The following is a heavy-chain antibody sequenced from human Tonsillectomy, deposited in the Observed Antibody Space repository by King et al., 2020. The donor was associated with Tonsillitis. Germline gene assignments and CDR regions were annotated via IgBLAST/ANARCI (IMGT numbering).Heavy chain of an antibody. CDR3: ARPPTKSGKDLSGAFEF. Sequence: QLVQSGAVVKKPGEPLKISCKGTGYSFTSHWIAWVRQVPGKGLEWMGIIDPYDSDATYNPSFEGQAILSVDRSVSSAYLQWSSLQTSDIAMYSCARPPTKSGKDLSGAFEFWGRGTKLTVSS. D-gene: IGHD5-12*01. J-gene: IGHJ3*01. V-gene: IGHV5-51*01. CDR1: GYSFTSHW. CDR2: IDPYDSDA.